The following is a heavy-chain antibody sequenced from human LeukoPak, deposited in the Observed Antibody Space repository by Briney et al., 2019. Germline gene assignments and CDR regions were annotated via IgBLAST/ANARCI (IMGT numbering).Heavy chain of an antibody. CDR2: IYSGGST. D-gene: IGHD3-22*01. Sequence: GGSLRLSCAASGFTVSSNYMTWVRQAPGKGPEWVSVIYSGGSTYSADSVKGRFTISRDNSKNTLYLQMNSLRAEDTAVYYCARSVITMNTDAFDIWGQGTMVTVSS. CDR3: ARSVITMNTDAFDI. CDR1: GFTVSSNY. V-gene: IGHV3-53*01. J-gene: IGHJ3*02.